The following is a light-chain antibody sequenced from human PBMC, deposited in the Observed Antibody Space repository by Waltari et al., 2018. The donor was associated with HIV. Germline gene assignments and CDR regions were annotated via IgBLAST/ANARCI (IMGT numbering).Light chain of an antibody. CDR1: GGNIASYY. J-gene: IGLJ2*01. CDR2: EDT. Sequence: NFILTQPHSVSESPGKTVTISCTRSGGNIASYYVQWYQQRPDSAPTTVIYEDTKRTSGVPDRFSGSIDSSSNSASLTISGLQTDDEADYYCQSYYLNIVVFGGGTKLTVL. V-gene: IGLV6-57*04. CDR3: QSYYLNIVV.